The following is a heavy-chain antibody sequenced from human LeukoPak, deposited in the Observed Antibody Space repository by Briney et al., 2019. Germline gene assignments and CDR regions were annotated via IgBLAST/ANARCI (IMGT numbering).Heavy chain of an antibody. V-gene: IGHV3-30*02. CDR3: ASTPQIAVAGRRAFDI. CDR1: GFTFSSYG. D-gene: IGHD6-19*01. J-gene: IGHJ3*02. CDR2: IRYDGSNK. Sequence: GGSLRLSCAASGFTFSSYGMHWVRQAPGKGLEWVAFIRYDGSNKYYADSVKGRFTISRDNSKNTLYLQMNSLRAEDTAVYYCASTPQIAVAGRRAFDIWGQGTMVTVSS.